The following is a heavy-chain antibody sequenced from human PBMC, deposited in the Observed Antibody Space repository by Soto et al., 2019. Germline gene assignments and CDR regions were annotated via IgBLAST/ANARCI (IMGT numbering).Heavy chain of an antibody. CDR1: GFTFSTYN. CDR2: IRSSSNTI. CDR3: ARDRVWDWSGSYGWDY. V-gene: IGHV3-48*02. Sequence: EVQLVESGGGLVQPGGSLRLSCADSGFTFSTYNMNWVRQAPGKGLEWVSYIRSSSNTIYYADSVEGRFTISRDNAKNSLYLQMNSLRDEDTAVYYCARDRVWDWSGSYGWDYWGQGTLVTVSS. J-gene: IGHJ4*02. D-gene: IGHD1-26*01.